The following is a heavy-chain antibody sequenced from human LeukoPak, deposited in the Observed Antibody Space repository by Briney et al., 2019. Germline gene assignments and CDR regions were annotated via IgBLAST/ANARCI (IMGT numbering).Heavy chain of an antibody. CDR2: IYASGST. CDR3: ASLDTGSYLRLDY. V-gene: IGHV4-61*02. J-gene: IGHJ4*02. D-gene: IGHD1-26*01. CDR1: GGSISNLNYY. Sequence: PSETLSLTCTVSGGSISNLNYYWSWIRQPAGKGLEWIGRIYASGSTNYNPSLKSRVTISVDTSKNQFSLKLSSVTAADTAVYYCASLDTGSYLRLDYRGQGTLVTVSS.